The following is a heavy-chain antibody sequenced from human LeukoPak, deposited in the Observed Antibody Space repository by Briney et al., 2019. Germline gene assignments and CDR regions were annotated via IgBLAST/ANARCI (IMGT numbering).Heavy chain of an antibody. Sequence: SETLSLTCAVYGGSFSGYYWSWIRQPPGKGLEWIGEINHSGSTNYNPSLKSRVTISVDTSKNQFSLKLSSVTAAGTAVYYCARGMAEYSSSSEGLYHLYYFDYWGQGTLVTVSS. CDR3: ARGMAEYSSSSEGLYHLYYFDY. CDR1: GGSFSGYY. CDR2: INHSGST. J-gene: IGHJ4*02. V-gene: IGHV4-34*01. D-gene: IGHD6-6*01.